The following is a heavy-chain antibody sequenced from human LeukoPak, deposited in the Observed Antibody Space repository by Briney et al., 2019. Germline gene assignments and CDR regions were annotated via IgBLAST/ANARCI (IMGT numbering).Heavy chain of an antibody. J-gene: IGHJ5*02. Sequence: SETLSLTCAVSGGSIRSNNWWTWVRQPPGKGLEWIGEIFHSGSTNYNSSLKSRVTISLDESENHFSLKLSSVTAADTAVYYCARKGSDTWYTYWFAPWGQGTLVTVSS. CDR2: IFHSGST. CDR3: ARKGSDTWYTYWFAP. V-gene: IGHV4-4*02. CDR1: GGSIRSNNW. D-gene: IGHD6-13*01.